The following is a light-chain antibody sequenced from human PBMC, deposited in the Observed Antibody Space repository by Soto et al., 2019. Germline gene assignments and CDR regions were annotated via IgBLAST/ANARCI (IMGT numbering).Light chain of an antibody. J-gene: IGLJ2*01. CDR3: NSYTNSSAVV. CDR1: SSDVGGYNY. V-gene: IGLV2-14*01. CDR2: EVS. Sequence: QSVLTQPASVSGSPGQSITISCTGTSSDVGGYNYVAWYQQHPGKVPRLMIYEVSNRPSGVSNRFSGSKSGSTASLTISGLQAEDEADYYCNSYTNSSAVVFGGGTKVTVL.